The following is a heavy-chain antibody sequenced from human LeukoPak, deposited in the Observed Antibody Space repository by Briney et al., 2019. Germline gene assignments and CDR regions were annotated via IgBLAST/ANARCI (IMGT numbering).Heavy chain of an antibody. CDR2: INHSGST. V-gene: IGHV4-34*01. Sequence: SETLSLTCAVYGGSFSGYYWSWIRQPPGKGLEWIGEINHSGSTNYNPSLKSRVTISVDTSKNQFSLKLSSVTAADTALYYCAREIHYDSSGQRSLHAFDIWGQGTMVTVSS. D-gene: IGHD3-22*01. CDR1: GGSFSGYY. CDR3: AREIHYDSSGQRSLHAFDI. J-gene: IGHJ3*02.